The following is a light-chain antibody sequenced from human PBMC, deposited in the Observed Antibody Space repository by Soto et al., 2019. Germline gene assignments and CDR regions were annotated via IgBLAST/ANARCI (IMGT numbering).Light chain of an antibody. Sequence: EIVLTQSPATLSLSPGERATLSCRAGQSVSSYLAWYQQKPGQAPRLLIYDASNRATGIPARFSGSGSGTDFTLTISRLEPEDFAVYYCQQRSSWPPYTFGPGTSLQIK. CDR3: QQRSSWPPYT. CDR1: QSVSSY. J-gene: IGKJ2*01. CDR2: DAS. V-gene: IGKV3-11*01.